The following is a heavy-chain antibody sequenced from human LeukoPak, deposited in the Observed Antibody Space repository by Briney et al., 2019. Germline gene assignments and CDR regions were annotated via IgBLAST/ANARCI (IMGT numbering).Heavy chain of an antibody. J-gene: IGHJ5*02. Sequence: PSETLSLTCAVSGHSISSGSYWGWIRQPPGKGLEWIGSIYHSGSTYYNPSLKSRVTISVDTSKNQFSLKLNSATAADTAVYYCARVLNWFDPWGQGTLVTVSS. CDR2: IYHSGST. CDR3: ARVLNWFDP. V-gene: IGHV4-38-2*01. CDR1: GHSISSGSY.